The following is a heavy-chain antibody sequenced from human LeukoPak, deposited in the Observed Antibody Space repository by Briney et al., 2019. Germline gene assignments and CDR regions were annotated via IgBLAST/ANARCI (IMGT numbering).Heavy chain of an antibody. J-gene: IGHJ4*02. V-gene: IGHV3-53*01. D-gene: IGHD3-22*01. Sequence: GGSLRLSCAASDFSVSTNFMSWVRQAPGKGLEWVSVLYTVGTTYYADSVKGRFTISRDNSKNTLYLQMNSLRAEDTAVYYCAKVFPLVSSDYYQGRGGYYFDNWGQGTLVTVSS. CDR3: AKVFPLVSSDYYQGRGGYYFDN. CDR1: DFSVSTNF. CDR2: LYTVGTT.